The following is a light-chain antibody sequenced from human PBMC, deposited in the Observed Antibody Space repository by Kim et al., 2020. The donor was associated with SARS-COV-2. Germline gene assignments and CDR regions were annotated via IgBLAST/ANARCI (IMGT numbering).Light chain of an antibody. CDR1: HYITSY. CDR2: GAT. Sequence: SVGDRVTITCRASHYITSYLNWYQLKPGKAPNLLIYGATTLQSGVPLRFSGSGVGTDFNLTITSLHADDSATYFCQQSYRTPPYTFGQGTKVEIK. J-gene: IGKJ2*01. V-gene: IGKV1-39*01. CDR3: QQSYRTPPYT.